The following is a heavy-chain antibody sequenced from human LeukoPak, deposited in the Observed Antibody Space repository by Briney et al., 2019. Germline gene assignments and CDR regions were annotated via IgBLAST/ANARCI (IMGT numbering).Heavy chain of an antibody. Sequence: ASVKVSCKASGYTFTGNYMHWVRQAPGQGLEWMGWINPNNGVTDFAQKFQGRVTMTSDTSISTAYMELSGLRSDDTAIYYCARDYGSGSYDWFDPWGQGTLVSVVS. V-gene: IGHV1-2*02. D-gene: IGHD3-10*01. CDR3: ARDYGSGSYDWFDP. CDR1: GYTFTGNY. J-gene: IGHJ5*02. CDR2: INPNNGVT.